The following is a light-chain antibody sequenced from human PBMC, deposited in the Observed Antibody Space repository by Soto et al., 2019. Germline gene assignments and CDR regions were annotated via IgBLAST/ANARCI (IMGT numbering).Light chain of an antibody. CDR2: AAS. V-gene: IGKV3-11*01. CDR1: QSVSSY. J-gene: IGKJ1*01. CDR3: QQSYTTPWT. Sequence: EIVLTQSPATLSLSPLEIASLSCMASQSVSSYLAWYQQKPGQAPRLLIYAASSLRYGVPSRFRGSESGTEFTLTISSLQPEDFATYFCQQSYTTPWTFGQGTKVDIK.